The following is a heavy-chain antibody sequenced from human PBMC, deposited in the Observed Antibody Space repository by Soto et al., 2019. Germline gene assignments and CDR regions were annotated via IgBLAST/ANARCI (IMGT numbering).Heavy chain of an antibody. Sequence: EAQLVEAGGGLVKPGGSLRLSCAASGFTFSNAWMSWVRQAPGKGLEWVGRIKSKTDGGTTDYAAPVKGRFTISRDDSKNTLYLQMNSLKTEDTAVYYCTTDFGSTGTTSAYWGQGTLVTVSS. CDR2: IKSKTDGGTT. CDR1: GFTFSNAW. D-gene: IGHD1-1*01. CDR3: TTDFGSTGTTSAY. J-gene: IGHJ4*02. V-gene: IGHV3-15*01.